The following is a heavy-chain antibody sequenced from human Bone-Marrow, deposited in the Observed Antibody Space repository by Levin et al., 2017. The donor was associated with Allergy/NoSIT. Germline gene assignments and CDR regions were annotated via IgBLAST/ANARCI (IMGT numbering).Heavy chain of an antibody. CDR2: IYHNGRT. Sequence: SETLSLNCSVSEGAISSGYYWGWIRQPPGKGREWIGSIYHNGRTFYNPSLKSRVIISLDMSKNQVSLKLTSVTAADTAVYYCSRENGRYYGSGSYNKGMDVWGQGTTVTVSS. J-gene: IGHJ6*02. V-gene: IGHV4-38-2*02. CDR3: SRENGRYYGSGSYNKGMDV. CDR1: EGAISSGYY. D-gene: IGHD3-10*01.